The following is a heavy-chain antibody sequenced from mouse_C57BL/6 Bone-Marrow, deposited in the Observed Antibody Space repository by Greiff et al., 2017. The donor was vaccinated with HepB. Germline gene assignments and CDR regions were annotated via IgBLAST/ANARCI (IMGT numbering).Heavy chain of an antibody. CDR1: GFTFSDYY. V-gene: IGHV5-12*01. J-gene: IGHJ2*01. CDR2: ISNAGGST. Sequence: EVKLVESGGGLVQPGGSLKLSCAASGFTFSDYYMYWVRPTPEKRLEWVAYISNAGGSTYYPDTVKGRFTISRYNAKNTLYLQMSRLVSEDTAMYYCAGHGVYFEYRGQGTTLTVYS. CDR3: AGHGVYFEY.